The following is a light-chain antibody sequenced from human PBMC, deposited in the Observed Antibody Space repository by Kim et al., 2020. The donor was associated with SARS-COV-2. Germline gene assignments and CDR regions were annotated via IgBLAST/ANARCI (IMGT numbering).Light chain of an antibody. CDR3: SSYAGSNTLV. CDR2: EVR. V-gene: IGLV2-8*01. J-gene: IGLJ2*01. CDR1: SCGVGGYNF. Sequence: SGTSAYTGSSCGVGGYNFVSWYQQHPGKAPNLMIYEVRKRPSGVPDRFSGSKSGNTAALTVYGLRAEDESDYYCSSYAGSNTLVFGGGTQLTVL.